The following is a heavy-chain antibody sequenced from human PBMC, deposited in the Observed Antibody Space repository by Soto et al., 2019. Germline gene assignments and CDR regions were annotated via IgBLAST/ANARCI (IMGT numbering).Heavy chain of an antibody. Sequence: EVQLLESGGGLVQPGGSLRLSCAASGFTFSSYAMSWVRQAPGKGLEWVSAISGSGGSTYYADSVKGRFTISRDNSKNTLYLPMNSLRAEDTAVYYCAKEVRSMIVVVITSFAYWGQGTLVTVSS. V-gene: IGHV3-23*01. CDR2: ISGSGGST. D-gene: IGHD3-22*01. CDR1: GFTFSSYA. CDR3: AKEVRSMIVVVITSFAY. J-gene: IGHJ4*02.